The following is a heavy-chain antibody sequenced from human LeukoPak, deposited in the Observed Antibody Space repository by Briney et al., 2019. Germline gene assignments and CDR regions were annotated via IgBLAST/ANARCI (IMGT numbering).Heavy chain of an antibody. V-gene: IGHV3-9*01. CDR1: GFTFDDYA. CDR3: AKDFTSDYHGDAFDI. Sequence: GGPLRLSCAASGFTFDDYAMHWVRQAPGKGLEWVSGISWNSGSIGYADSVKGRFTISRDNAKNSLYLQMNSLRAEDTALYYCAKDFTSDYHGDAFDIWGQGTMVTVSS. CDR2: ISWNSGSI. D-gene: IGHD5-12*01. J-gene: IGHJ3*02.